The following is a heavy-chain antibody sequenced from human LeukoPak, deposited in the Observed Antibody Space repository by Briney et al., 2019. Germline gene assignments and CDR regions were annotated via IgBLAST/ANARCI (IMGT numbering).Heavy chain of an antibody. CDR2: ISYDGSNK. V-gene: IGHV3-30*03. J-gene: IGHJ6*03. D-gene: IGHD4-17*01. Sequence: PGGSLRLSCAASGFTFSNYNMNWVRQAPGKGLEWVAVISYDGSNKYYADSVKGRFTISRDNSKNTLYLQMNSLRAEDTAVYYCARNPNDYGDYVFPNDYYYYYMDVWGKGTTVTVSS. CDR3: ARNPNDYGDYVFPNDYYYYYMDV. CDR1: GFTFSNYN.